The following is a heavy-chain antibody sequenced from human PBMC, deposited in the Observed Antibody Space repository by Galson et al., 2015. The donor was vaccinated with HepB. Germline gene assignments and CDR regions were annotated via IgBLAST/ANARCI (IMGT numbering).Heavy chain of an antibody. CDR1: GFTFTSYA. J-gene: IGHJ4*02. CDR2: ISGSGYST. CDR3: AKDRGDYGDNLFDH. Sequence: SLRLSCAASGFTFTSYAMSWVRQAPGKGLEWVTSISGSGYSTYYGDSVKGRFTVSRDNSKNTLYLQMNSLRAEDTAVYYCAKDRGDYGDNLFDHWGRGTLVTVSS. V-gene: IGHV3-23*01. D-gene: IGHD4-23*01.